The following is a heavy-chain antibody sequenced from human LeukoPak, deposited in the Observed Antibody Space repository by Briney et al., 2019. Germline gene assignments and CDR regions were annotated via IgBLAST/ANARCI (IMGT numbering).Heavy chain of an antibody. CDR1: GFTFSSYS. CDR2: ISSSSSYI. CDR3: ASSIAAAGTTSMDV. Sequence: PGGSLRLSCAASGFTFSSYSMNWVRQAPGKGLEWVSSISSSSSYIYYADSVKGRFTISRDNAKNSLYLQMNSLRAEDTAVYYCASSIAAAGTTSMDVWGKGTTVTVSS. D-gene: IGHD6-13*01. J-gene: IGHJ6*04. V-gene: IGHV3-21*01.